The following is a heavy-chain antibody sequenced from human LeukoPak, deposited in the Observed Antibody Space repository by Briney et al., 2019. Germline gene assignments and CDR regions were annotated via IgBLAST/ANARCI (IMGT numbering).Heavy chain of an antibody. J-gene: IGHJ6*02. V-gene: IGHV3-23*01. Sequence: ETLSLTCTVSGGSISSSRYYWGWIRQPPGKGLEWVSAISGSGGSTYYADSVKGRFTISRDNSKNTLYLQMNSLRAEDTAVYYCANEAAAGTPNYYYGMDVWGQGTTVTVSS. CDR1: GGSISSSRYY. CDR2: ISGSGGST. CDR3: ANEAAAGTPNYYYGMDV. D-gene: IGHD6-13*01.